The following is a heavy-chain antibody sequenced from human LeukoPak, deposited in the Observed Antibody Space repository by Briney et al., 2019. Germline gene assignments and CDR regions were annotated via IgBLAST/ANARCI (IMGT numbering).Heavy chain of an antibody. J-gene: IGHJ4*02. CDR3: ARDIATAGHLAFDY. V-gene: IGHV3-21*01. CDR1: GFTFSTYT. CDR2: ISSSGYYI. D-gene: IGHD6-13*01. Sequence: GGSLRLSGAASGFTFSTYTMNWVRQAPGKGLEWVSAISSSGYYIYYADSVKGRFTISRDNAKNSLYLQMNSLRAEDTAVYYCARDIATAGHLAFDYWGQGILVTVSS.